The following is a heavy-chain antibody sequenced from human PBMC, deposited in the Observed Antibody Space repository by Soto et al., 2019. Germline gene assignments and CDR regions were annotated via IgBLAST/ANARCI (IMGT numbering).Heavy chain of an antibody. CDR3: ARVDWGEVGHYYYYGMDV. Sequence: QVQLQESGPGLVKPSQTLSLTCTVSGGSISSGDYYWSWIRQPPGKGLEWIGYIYYSGSTYYNPSLKSRVTLSVDTSKNQFSLKLSSVTAADTAVYYCARVDWGEVGHYYYYGMDVWGQGTTVTVSS. D-gene: IGHD7-27*01. CDR2: IYYSGST. J-gene: IGHJ6*02. V-gene: IGHV4-30-4*01. CDR1: GGSISSGDYY.